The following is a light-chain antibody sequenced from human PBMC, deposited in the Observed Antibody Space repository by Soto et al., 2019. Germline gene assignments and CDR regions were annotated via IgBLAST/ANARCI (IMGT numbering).Light chain of an antibody. Sequence: EIVLTQSPGTLSLSPGERATLSCRASQSVSSAYLAWYQQIPGQAPRLLIYGASSRATGIPDRFSGSGSVTDVTLTISGLEPEDFAVYYCQQSGSSFYTFGQGTKLEIK. CDR1: QSVSSAY. J-gene: IGKJ2*01. V-gene: IGKV3-20*01. CDR3: QQSGSSFYT. CDR2: GAS.